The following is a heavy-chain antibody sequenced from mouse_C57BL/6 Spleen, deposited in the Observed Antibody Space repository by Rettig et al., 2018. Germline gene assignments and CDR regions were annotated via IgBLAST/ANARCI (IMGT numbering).Heavy chain of an antibody. CDR1: CYTFTSYW. Sequence: QVQLQQSGAQLVKPGASVKLSCKASCYTFTSYWMQWVKQRPGQGLEWIGEIDPSDSYTNYNQKFKGKAKLTVDTSSSTAYMQLSSLTSEDSAVYYCASYDFDYWGQGTTLTVSS. CDR2: IDPSDSYT. CDR3: ASYDFDY. V-gene: IGHV1-50*01. J-gene: IGHJ2*01. D-gene: IGHD2-12*01.